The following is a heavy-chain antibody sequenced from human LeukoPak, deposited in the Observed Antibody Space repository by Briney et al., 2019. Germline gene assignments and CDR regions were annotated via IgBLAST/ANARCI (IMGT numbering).Heavy chain of an antibody. Sequence: ASVKVSCKASGYTFTSYDFNWVRQATGQRPEWMGWMSPNSGDTGYAQKFQDRVTMTRNTSISTAYMELSSLRSEDTAVYYCARESAADDYWGQGTLVTVSS. D-gene: IGHD6-13*01. J-gene: IGHJ4*02. CDR3: ARESAADDY. CDR1: GYTFTSYD. V-gene: IGHV1-8*01. CDR2: MSPNSGDT.